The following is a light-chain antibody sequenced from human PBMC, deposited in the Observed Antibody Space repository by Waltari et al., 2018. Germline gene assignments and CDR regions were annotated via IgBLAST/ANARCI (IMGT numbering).Light chain of an antibody. CDR3: QQYYDIPYT. J-gene: IGKJ2*01. V-gene: IGKV4-1*01. CDR1: QTLLYISNNKNY. Sequence: DIVMTQSPESLAVSLGERATIRCKSSQTLLYISNNKNYLSWYQQKPGQPPRLLMYWASTRESGVPDRFSGSGSGTDFTLTIGSLQAEDVAVYYCQQYYDIPYTFGQGTKLGIK. CDR2: WAS.